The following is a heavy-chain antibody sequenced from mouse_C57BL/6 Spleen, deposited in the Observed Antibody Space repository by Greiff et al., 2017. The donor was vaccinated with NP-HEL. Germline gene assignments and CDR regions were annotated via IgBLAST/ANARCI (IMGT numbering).Heavy chain of an antibody. CDR2: IHPNSGST. D-gene: IGHD3-2*02. J-gene: IGHJ4*01. Sequence: QVQLQQPGAELVKPGASVKLSCKASGYTFTSYWMHWVKQRPGQGLEWIGMIHPNSGSTNYNEKFKSKATLTVDNSSSTAYLQLSSLTSEDSAVYYCARGGKVTAQASLYAMDYWGQGTSVTVSS. CDR3: ARGGKVTAQASLYAMDY. CDR1: GYTFTSYW. V-gene: IGHV1-64*01.